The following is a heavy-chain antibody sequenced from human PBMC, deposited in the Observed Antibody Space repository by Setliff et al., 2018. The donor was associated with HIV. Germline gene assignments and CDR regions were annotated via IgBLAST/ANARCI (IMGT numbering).Heavy chain of an antibody. V-gene: IGHV4-59*11. Sequence: PSETLSLTCIVSGGSISSHYWSWIRQPPGKGLEWIGYMSYSGSTYYNPSLKSRVTISVDTSKNQFSLKLSSVTAADTAVYYCARRGAAMVLNWFDPWGQGTLVTVSS. CDR3: ARRGAAMVLNWFDP. CDR2: MSYSGST. D-gene: IGHD5-18*01. J-gene: IGHJ5*02. CDR1: GGSISSHY.